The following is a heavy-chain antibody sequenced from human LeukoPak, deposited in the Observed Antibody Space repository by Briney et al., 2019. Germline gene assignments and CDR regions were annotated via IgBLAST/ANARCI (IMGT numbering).Heavy chain of an antibody. CDR3: ARDPLLSCSGGYCYYDAFDI. CDR2: IFYSGNT. Sequence: PSQTLSLTCAVSGGSISSGGYCWSWIRQPPGKGLEWNGYIFYSGNTYYNPSLKSRVTISVDTSKNQFSLKLSSVTAADTAVYYCARDPLLSCSGGYCYYDAFDIWGQGTMVTVSS. V-gene: IGHV4-30-4*07. J-gene: IGHJ3*02. CDR1: GGSISSGGYC. D-gene: IGHD2-15*01.